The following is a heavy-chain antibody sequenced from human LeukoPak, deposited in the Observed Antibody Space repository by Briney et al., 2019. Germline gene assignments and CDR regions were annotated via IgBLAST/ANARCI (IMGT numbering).Heavy chain of an antibody. D-gene: IGHD6-19*01. CDR2: ISGSGGST. CDR3: AKEVKGTYRAVAGTGGDY. CDR1: GFTFSSYA. J-gene: IGHJ4*02. V-gene: IGHV3-23*01. Sequence: GGSLRLSCAASGFTFSSYAMSWVRQAPGKGLEWVSAISGSGGSTYHADSVKGRFTISRDNSKNTLYLQMNSLRAEDTAVYYCAKEVKGTYRAVAGTGGDYWGQGTLVTVSS.